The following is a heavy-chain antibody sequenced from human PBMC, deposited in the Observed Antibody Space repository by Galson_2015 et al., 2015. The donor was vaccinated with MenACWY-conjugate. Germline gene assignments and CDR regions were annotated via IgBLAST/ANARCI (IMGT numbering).Heavy chain of an antibody. CDR3: AKGLSSGCSYYGVDV. CDR2: NT. J-gene: IGHJ6*02. D-gene: IGHD6-19*01. Sequence: NTYYGDSVKGRFIISRDSSKNTLNLQMNGLRAEDTAIYYCAKGLSSGCSYYGVDVWGQGTTVTVSS. V-gene: IGHV3-23*01.